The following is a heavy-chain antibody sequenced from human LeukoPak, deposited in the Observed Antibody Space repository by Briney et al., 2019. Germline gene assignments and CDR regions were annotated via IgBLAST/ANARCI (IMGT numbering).Heavy chain of an antibody. Sequence: GGSLRLSCAASGFTFSSYAMHLVRQAAGKGLEWVAVISYDGSNKYYADSVKGRFTISRDNSKNTLYLQMNSLRAEDTAVYYCARDREGLWFGELLLRGFDYWGQGTLVTVSS. V-gene: IGHV3-30-3*01. CDR2: ISYDGSNK. D-gene: IGHD3-10*01. J-gene: IGHJ4*02. CDR3: ARDREGLWFGELLLRGFDY. CDR1: GFTFSSYA.